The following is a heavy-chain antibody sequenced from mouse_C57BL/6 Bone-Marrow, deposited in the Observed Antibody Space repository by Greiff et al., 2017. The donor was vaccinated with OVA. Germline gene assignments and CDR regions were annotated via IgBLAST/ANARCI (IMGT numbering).Heavy chain of an antibody. D-gene: IGHD3-2*02. V-gene: IGHV1-26*01. CDR3: ARGDSSGYGAMDY. Sequence: VQLKQSGPELVKPGASVKISCKASGYTFTDYYMNWVKQSHGKSLEWIGDINPNNGGTSYNQKFKGKATLTVDKSSSTAYMELRSLTSEDSAVYYCARGDSSGYGAMDYWGQGTSVTVSS. CDR1: GYTFTDYY. J-gene: IGHJ4*01. CDR2: INPNNGGT.